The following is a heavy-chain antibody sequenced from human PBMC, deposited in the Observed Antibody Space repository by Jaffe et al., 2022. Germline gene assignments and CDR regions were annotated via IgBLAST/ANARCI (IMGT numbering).Heavy chain of an antibody. CDR1: GFTFSSYG. D-gene: IGHD6-13*01. V-gene: IGHV3-30*02. Sequence: QVQLVESGGGVVQPGGSLRLSCAASGFTFSSYGMHWVRQAPGKGLEWVAFIRYDGSNKYYADSVKGRFTISRDNSKNTLYLQMNSLRAEDTAVYYCAKVFFEAAAGVDYWGQGTLVTVSS. CDR3: AKVFFEAAAGVDY. CDR2: IRYDGSNK. J-gene: IGHJ4*02.